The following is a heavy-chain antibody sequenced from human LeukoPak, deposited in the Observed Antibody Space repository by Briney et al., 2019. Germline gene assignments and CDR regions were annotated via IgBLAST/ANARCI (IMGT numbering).Heavy chain of an antibody. CDR1: GFTVSSNY. D-gene: IGHD4-11*01. CDR3: AKDALYSNYYFDY. V-gene: IGHV3-30*02. Sequence: GGSLRLSCAASGFTVSSNYMSWVRQAPGKGLEWVAFIRYDGSNKYYADSVKGRFTISRDNSKNTLYLQMNSLRAEDTAVYYCAKDALYSNYYFDYWGQGTLVTVSS. CDR2: IRYDGSNK. J-gene: IGHJ4*02.